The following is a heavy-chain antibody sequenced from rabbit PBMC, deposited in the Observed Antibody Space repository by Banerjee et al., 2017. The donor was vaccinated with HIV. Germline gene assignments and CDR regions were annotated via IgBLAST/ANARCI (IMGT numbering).Heavy chain of an antibody. CDR3: ARGTTYGGAVFFL. CDR1: GFSFSDRCV. CDR2: TNVGTGTA. Sequence: QQQLVESGGGLVKPGASLTLTCTASGFSFSDRCVMCWVRQAPGKGLEWIACTNVGTGTAVYANWAKGRFTISKTSSTTVTLQMTSLTAADTATYFCARGTTYGGAVFFLWGQGTLVTVS. J-gene: IGHJ3*01. V-gene: IGHV1S45*01. D-gene: IGHD4-2*01.